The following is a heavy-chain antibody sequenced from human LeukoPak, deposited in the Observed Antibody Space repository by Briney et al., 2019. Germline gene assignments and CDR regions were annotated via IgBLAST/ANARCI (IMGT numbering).Heavy chain of an antibody. CDR1: GFTFSSYG. CDR2: ISYDGSNK. D-gene: IGHD3-22*01. Sequence: QPGGSLRLSCAASGFTFSSYGMHWVRQAPGKGLEWVAVISYDGSNKYHADSVKGRFTISRDNSKNTLYLQMNSLRAEDTAVYYCAKDGDYYDSSGYWSTPDAFDIWGQGTMVTVSS. V-gene: IGHV3-30*18. CDR3: AKDGDYYDSSGYWSTPDAFDI. J-gene: IGHJ3*02.